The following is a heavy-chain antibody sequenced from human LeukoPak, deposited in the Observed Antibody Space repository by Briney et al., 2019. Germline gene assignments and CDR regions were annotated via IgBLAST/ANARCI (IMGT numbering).Heavy chain of an antibody. Sequence: RGSLRLSCAASGFTFSSYAMSWVRQAPGKGLEWVSAISGSGGSTYYADSVKGRLTISRDNSKNTLYLQMNSLRAEDTAVYYCAKAAAAIFYYGMDVWGQGTTVTVSS. CDR1: GFTFSSYA. CDR2: ISGSGGST. J-gene: IGHJ6*02. CDR3: AKAAAAIFYYGMDV. D-gene: IGHD2-2*01. V-gene: IGHV3-23*01.